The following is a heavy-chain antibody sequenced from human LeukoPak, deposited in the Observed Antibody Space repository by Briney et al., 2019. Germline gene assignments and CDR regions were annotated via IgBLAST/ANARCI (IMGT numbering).Heavy chain of an antibody. CDR2: IVVGSNNT. Sequence: SVKVSCKASGITFNNSAVQWVRQARGQRLEWIGWIVVGSNNTNYAQKFQERVTITRDMSTSTAYMELSSLRSEDTAVYYCAADSYYDSSGYSFLWYFDLWGRGTQITVSS. CDR1: GITFNNSA. D-gene: IGHD3-22*01. V-gene: IGHV1-58*01. CDR3: AADSYYDSSGYSFLWYFDL. J-gene: IGHJ2*01.